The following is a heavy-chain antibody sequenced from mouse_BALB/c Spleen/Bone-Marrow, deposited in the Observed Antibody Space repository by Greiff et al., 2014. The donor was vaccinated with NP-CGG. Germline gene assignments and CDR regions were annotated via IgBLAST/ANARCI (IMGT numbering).Heavy chain of an antibody. D-gene: IGHD1-1*01. CDR3: ARNYYGSFAY. J-gene: IGHJ3*01. V-gene: IGHV5-6-5*01. CDR2: ISTGGST. CDR1: GFTFSNYA. Sequence: EVKLVESGGDLVKPGGSLKLSCAASGFTFSNYALSWVRQTPEKRLEWVASISTGGSTYYLDSVKGRFTISRDSARNILYLQMSSLRSEDTAMYYCARNYYGSFAYWGQGTQVTVSA.